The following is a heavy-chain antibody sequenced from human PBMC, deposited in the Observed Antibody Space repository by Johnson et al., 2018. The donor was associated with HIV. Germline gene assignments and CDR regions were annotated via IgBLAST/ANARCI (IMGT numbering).Heavy chain of an antibody. V-gene: IGHV3-30*19. CDR2: ISYDGSNK. CDR3: AIIPPGGAGKGADAFDI. J-gene: IGHJ3*02. D-gene: IGHD1-26*01. Sequence: QVQLVESGGGAVQPGGSLRLSCAASGFSFSAYGMHWVRQAPGKGLEWVAVISYDGSNKYYADSVKGRFTISRDNSKNTLYLQMNSLRAEDTAVYYCAIIPPGGAGKGADAFDIWGQGTMVTVSS. CDR1: GFSFSAYG.